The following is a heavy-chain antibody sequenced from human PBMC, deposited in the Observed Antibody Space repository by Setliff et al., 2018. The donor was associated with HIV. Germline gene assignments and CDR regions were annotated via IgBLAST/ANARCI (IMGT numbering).Heavy chain of an antibody. V-gene: IGHV1-69*13. Sequence: GASVKVSCKASGGTFSKHAVSWVRQAPGQGLEWMGSFIPTYDTTSYAREFQGRLTITADESTSTVYMDLSRLTSDDTAIFFCAKNKLGGAFDMWGQGTMVTVSS. D-gene: IGHD1-26*01. CDR1: GGTFSKHA. CDR3: AKNKLGGAFDM. J-gene: IGHJ3*02. CDR2: FIPTYDTT.